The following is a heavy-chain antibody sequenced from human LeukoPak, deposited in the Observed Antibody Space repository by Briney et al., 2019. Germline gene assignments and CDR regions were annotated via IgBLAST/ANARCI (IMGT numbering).Heavy chain of an antibody. CDR1: GFTLSSYW. V-gene: IGHV3-7*04. CDR2: IKQDGSEK. J-gene: IGHJ5*02. Sequence: GGSLRLSCAASGFTLSSYWMTWVRQAPGKGLEWVANIKQDGSEKYYVDSVKGRFSISRDNAKNSLFLQMNSLRAEGTAVYYCARDRSPCSGGRCYSYNWFDPWGQGTLVTVSS. D-gene: IGHD2-15*01. CDR3: ARDRSPCSGGRCYSYNWFDP.